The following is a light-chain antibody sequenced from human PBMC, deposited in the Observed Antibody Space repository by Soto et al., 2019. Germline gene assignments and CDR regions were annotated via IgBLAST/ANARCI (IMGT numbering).Light chain of an antibody. V-gene: IGKV3-15*01. J-gene: IGKJ5*01. CDR2: GAS. CDR1: QGVSGN. CDR3: QQYNYWPPA. Sequence: EIVMTQSPATLSVSPGERAALSCRASQGVSGNFAWYQQTPGQAPRLLIYGASTRATGIPARFSGSGFGTEFTHTISSLKSEDFAVYYCQQYNYWPPAFGQGTRLDIK.